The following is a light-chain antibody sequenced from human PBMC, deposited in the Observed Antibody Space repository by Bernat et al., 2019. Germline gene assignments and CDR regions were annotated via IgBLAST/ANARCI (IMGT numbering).Light chain of an antibody. Sequence: QSALTQPASVSESPGQSITISCTGTSSDVGGYNYVSWYQQHPGRAPKLRIYDVRDRPSGISNRFSGSKSGNTASLTISGLLAENEADYYCSSYTSSSTLVFGGGTRLTVL. CDR1: SSDVGGYNY. CDR3: SSYTSSSTLV. CDR2: DVR. J-gene: IGLJ3*02. V-gene: IGLV2-14*03.